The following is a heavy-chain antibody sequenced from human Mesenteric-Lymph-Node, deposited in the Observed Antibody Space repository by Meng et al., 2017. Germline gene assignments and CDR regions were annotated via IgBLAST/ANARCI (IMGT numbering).Heavy chain of an antibody. CDR3: ARDRGGLGAFDY. CDR2: IYYSGST. Sequence: VPLQESGAGLWTPSQTLSLTCTVSGGSISSVDYYWSWLRQPPGKGLEWIGYIYYSGSTYYNPSLKSRVTISVDTSKNQFSLKLSSVTAADTAVYYCARDRGGLGAFDYWGQGTLVTVSS. J-gene: IGHJ4*02. D-gene: IGHD5-12*01. V-gene: IGHV4-30-4*01. CDR1: GGSISSVDYY.